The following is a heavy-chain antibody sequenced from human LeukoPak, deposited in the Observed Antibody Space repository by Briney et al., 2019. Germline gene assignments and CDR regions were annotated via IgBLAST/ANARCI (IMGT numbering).Heavy chain of an antibody. Sequence: AGGSLRLSCAASGFTFSNYGMLWVRQAPGKGLDWVAFIRYDGNNKLYADSVKGRFTISRDNSKNTLYLHINSLRAEDTAVYYCARDLKRWTTVDPLDYWGQGTLVTVSS. CDR3: ARDLKRWTTVDPLDY. J-gene: IGHJ4*02. D-gene: IGHD4-23*01. CDR1: GFTFSNYG. CDR2: IRYDGNNK. V-gene: IGHV3-30*02.